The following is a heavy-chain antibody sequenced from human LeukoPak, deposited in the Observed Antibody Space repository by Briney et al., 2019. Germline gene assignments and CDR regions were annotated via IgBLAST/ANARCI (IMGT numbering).Heavy chain of an antibody. CDR3: ARERIFWSGYFYYYYGMDV. V-gene: IGHV6-1*01. CDR1: GDSVSSNSAA. CDR2: TYYRSKWYN. Sequence: SQTLSLTCAISGDSVSSNSAAWNWIRQSPSRGLEWRGRTYYRSKWYNDYAVSVKSRITISPDTSRNQFSLQLNSVTHEDTAVYYCARERIFWSGYFYYYYGMDVWGQGTTVTVSS. J-gene: IGHJ6*02. D-gene: IGHD3-3*01.